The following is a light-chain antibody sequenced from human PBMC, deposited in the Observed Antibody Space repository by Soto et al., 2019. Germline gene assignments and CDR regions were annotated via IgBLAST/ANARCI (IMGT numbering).Light chain of an antibody. Sequence: QSALTQPASVSGSPGQSITISCTGTSSDIGGHNYVSWYQQHPGKAPKLMIYEVNNRPSGVSSRFSGSKSGNTASLTISGLHAEDEADYYCSSYTNNQRLFGGGTQLTVL. CDR3: SSYTNNQRL. CDR1: SSDIGGHNY. CDR2: EVN. J-gene: IGLJ3*02. V-gene: IGLV2-14*01.